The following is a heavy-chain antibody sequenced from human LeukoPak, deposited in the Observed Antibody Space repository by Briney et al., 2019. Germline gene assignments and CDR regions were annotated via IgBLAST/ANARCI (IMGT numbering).Heavy chain of an antibody. Sequence: GESLKISCKVSGYSFTSYCIGWVSQMPGKGLEWMGIIYPGDSGPTYSPSFQGQVTISVDKSINTAYLQWSSLQASDTAMYYCGTSCDRVPLQDDVFDVWGQGTMVTVST. CDR1: GYSFTSYC. V-gene: IGHV5-51*01. J-gene: IGHJ3*01. D-gene: IGHD3-22*01. CDR2: IYPGDSGP. CDR3: GTSCDRVPLQDDVFDV.